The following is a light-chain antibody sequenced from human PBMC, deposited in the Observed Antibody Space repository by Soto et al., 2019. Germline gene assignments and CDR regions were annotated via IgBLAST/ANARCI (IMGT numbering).Light chain of an antibody. Sequence: EILISQSTDPLSVSPGERDTLSRRASEGVGSSLAWYQQKPSQPTRVLIYGASTTATGIPARFSGSGCGTEFTLTSSSLQAEDSAVYHCQQYNDWPRTFGQGTKV. V-gene: IGKV3-15*01. CDR3: QQYNDWPRT. J-gene: IGKJ1*01. CDR2: GAS. CDR1: EGVGSS.